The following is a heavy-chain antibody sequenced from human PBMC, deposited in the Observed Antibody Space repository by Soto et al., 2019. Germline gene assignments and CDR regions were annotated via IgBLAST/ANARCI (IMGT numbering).Heavy chain of an antibody. CDR3: APHPLDTGIPSGY. J-gene: IGHJ4*02. CDR2: IGGYKGNT. CDR1: GYTFTNYG. V-gene: IGHV1-18*01. D-gene: IGHD5-18*01. Sequence: QVQLVQSGAEVREPGASVKVSCKASGYTFTNYGVSWVRQAPGQGLEWMGWIGGYKGNTNYAQKLQGRVTLPTHTSTSTAYMELRSLRSDDTAVYYCAPHPLDTGIPSGYWGQGTLVTVSS.